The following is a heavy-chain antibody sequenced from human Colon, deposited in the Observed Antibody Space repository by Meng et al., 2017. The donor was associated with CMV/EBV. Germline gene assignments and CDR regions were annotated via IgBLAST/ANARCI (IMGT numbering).Heavy chain of an antibody. Sequence: GESLKISCAASGFTFRNHAMSWVRQAPGKGLEWVSVIYAGGRSTYLADSVKGRFIISRDNSKNTLYLQMNSLTAEDTAVYYCARERNYYYYGMDVWGQGTTVTVSS. J-gene: IGHJ6*02. CDR1: GFTFRNHA. CDR2: IYAGGRST. V-gene: IGHV3-23*03. CDR3: ARERNYYYYGMDV.